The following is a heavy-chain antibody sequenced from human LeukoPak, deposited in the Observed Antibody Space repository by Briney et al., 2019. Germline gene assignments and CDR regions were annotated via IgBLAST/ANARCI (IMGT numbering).Heavy chain of an antibody. CDR1: GGSISSGDYY. J-gene: IGHJ4*02. D-gene: IGHD4-23*01. Sequence: SETLSLTCTVSGGSISSGDYYWSWIRQPPGKGLEWIGYIYYSGSTYYNPSLKSRVTISVDTSKNQFSLSLNSVTAADTAIYYCARADYGGPFDYWGQGTLVTVSS. CDR2: IYYSGST. V-gene: IGHV4-30-4*01. CDR3: ARADYGGPFDY.